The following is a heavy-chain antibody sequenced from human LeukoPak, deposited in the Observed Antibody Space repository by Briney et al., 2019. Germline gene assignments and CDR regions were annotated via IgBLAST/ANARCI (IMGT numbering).Heavy chain of an antibody. Sequence: GGSLRLSCVASGFTFSDYWMSWVRQAPGKGLEWVANIKPNGSEGFYVDSVKGRFTISRDNAKNSVYLQMNSLRAEDTAVYYCARFEYSSSSQRFDYWGQGTLVTVSS. CDR3: ARFEYSSSSQRFDY. CDR1: GFTFSDYW. CDR2: IKPNGSEG. V-gene: IGHV3-7*01. J-gene: IGHJ4*02. D-gene: IGHD6-6*01.